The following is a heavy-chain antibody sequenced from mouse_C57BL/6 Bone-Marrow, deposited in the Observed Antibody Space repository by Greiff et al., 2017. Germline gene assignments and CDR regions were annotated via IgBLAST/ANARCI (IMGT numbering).Heavy chain of an antibody. J-gene: IGHJ2*01. CDR1: GYTFTDYY. CDR3: ARTITTVVATDDY. Sequence: VHVKQSGPVLVKPGASVKMSCKASGYTFTDYYMNWVKQSHGKSLEWIGVINPYNGGTSYNQKFKGKATLTVDKSSSTAYMELNSLTSEDSAVYYCARTITTVVATDDYWGQGTTLTVSS. V-gene: IGHV1-19*01. CDR2: INPYNGGT. D-gene: IGHD1-1*01.